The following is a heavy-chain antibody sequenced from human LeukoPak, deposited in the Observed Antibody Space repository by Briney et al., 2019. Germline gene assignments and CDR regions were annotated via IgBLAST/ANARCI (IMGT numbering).Heavy chain of an antibody. V-gene: IGHV3-7*01. CDR2: IKQDGSEK. J-gene: IGHJ5*02. CDR1: GFTFSSYW. D-gene: IGHD3-3*01. CDR3: ARTRRIMIFGVVITNWFDP. Sequence: GGSLRLSCAASGFTFSSYWMSWVRQAPGKGLEWVANIKQDGSEKYYVDSVKGRFTISRDNAKNSLYLQMNSLRAEDTAVYYCARTRRIMIFGVVITNWFDPWGQGTLVTVSS.